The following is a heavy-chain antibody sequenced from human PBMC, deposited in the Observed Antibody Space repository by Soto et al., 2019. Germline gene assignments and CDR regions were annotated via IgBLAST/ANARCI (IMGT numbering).Heavy chain of an antibody. V-gene: IGHV1-8*01. CDR3: ARGPGYDFWSGAFPDHYYYYYMDV. CDR2: MNPNSGNT. CDR1: GYTFTSYD. J-gene: IGHJ6*03. D-gene: IGHD3-3*01. Sequence: ASVKVSCKASGYTFTSYDINWVRQATGQGLEWMGWMNPNSGNTGYAQKFQGRVTMTRNTSISTAYMELSSLRSEDTAVYYCARGPGYDFWSGAFPDHYYYYYMDVWDKGTTVTVSS.